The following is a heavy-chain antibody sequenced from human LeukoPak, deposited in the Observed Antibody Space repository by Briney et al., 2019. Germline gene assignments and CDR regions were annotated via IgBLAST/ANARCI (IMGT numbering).Heavy chain of an antibody. Sequence: SETLSLTCAVYGGSFSGYYWSWIRQPPGKGLEWIGEINHSGSTNYNPSLKSRVTISVDTSKNQFSLKLSSVTAADTAVYYCARGRRTIFGVVIMGQFDYWAREPWSPSPQ. CDR2: INHSGST. V-gene: IGHV4-34*01. D-gene: IGHD3-3*01. CDR1: GGSFSGYY. CDR3: ARGRRTIFGVVIMGQFDY. J-gene: IGHJ4*02.